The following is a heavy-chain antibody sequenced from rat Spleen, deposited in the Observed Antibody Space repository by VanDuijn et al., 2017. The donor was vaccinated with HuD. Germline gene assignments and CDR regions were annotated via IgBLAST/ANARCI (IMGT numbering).Heavy chain of an antibody. CDR3: ARQGYGCYVPWFAY. Sequence: EVQVVESGGGIVQPGRSMKLSCAASGFTFSNYDMVWVRQAPTKGLKWVASISYDGSTPNYRDSVKGRFTISRDNAKSTLYLQMDSLRSEDTATYYCARQGYGCYVPWFAYWGQGTLVTVSS. D-gene: IGHD1-3*01. J-gene: IGHJ3*01. CDR2: ISYDGSTP. CDR1: GFTFSNYD. V-gene: IGHV5-7*01.